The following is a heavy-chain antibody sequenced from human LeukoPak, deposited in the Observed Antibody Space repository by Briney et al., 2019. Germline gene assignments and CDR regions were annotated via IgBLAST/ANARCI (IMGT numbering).Heavy chain of an antibody. Sequence: PSETLSLTCTVSGGSISTYYWSLIRQPPGKRLEWIGCIYYSGSTNYNPSLKSRVTISVDTSKNQFSLKLSSVTAATSVMYSYARGAKLGYCSSTRCPFDPWGQGTLVTVSS. CDR2: IYYSGST. J-gene: IGHJ5*02. D-gene: IGHD2-2*01. CDR1: GGSISTYY. CDR3: ARGAKLGYCSSTRCPFDP. V-gene: IGHV4-59*01.